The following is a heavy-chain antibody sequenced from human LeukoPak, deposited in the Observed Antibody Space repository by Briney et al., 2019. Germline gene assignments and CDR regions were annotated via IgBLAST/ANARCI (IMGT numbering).Heavy chain of an antibody. CDR2: IYHSGST. Sequence: SETLSLTCTVSGYSISSGYYWGCIRQPPGKGLEWIGSIYHSGSTYYNPSLKSRVTISVDTSKNQFSLKLSSVTAADTAVYYCARWVRGSWQLNWFDPWGQGTLVTVSS. CDR1: GYSISSGYY. J-gene: IGHJ5*02. V-gene: IGHV4-38-2*02. CDR3: ARWVRGSWQLNWFDP. D-gene: IGHD6-13*01.